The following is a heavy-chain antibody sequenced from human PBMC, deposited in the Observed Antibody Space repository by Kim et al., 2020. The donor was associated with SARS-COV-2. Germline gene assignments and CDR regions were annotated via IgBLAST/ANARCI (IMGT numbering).Heavy chain of an antibody. J-gene: IGHJ5*02. CDR3: ATFLFSSSWQGGNWFDP. V-gene: IGHV3-30*03. D-gene: IGHD6-13*01. Sequence: GGSLRLSCAASGFTFSSYGMHWVRQAPGKGLEWVAVISYDGSNKYYADSVKGRFTISRDNSKNTLYLQMNSLRAEDTAVYYCATFLFSSSWQGGNWFDPWGQGTLVTVSS. CDR1: GFTFSSYG. CDR2: ISYDGSNK.